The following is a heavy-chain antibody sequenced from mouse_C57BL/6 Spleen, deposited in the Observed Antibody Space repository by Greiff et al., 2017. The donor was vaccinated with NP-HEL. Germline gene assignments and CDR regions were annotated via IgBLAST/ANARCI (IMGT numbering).Heavy chain of an antibody. V-gene: IGHV1-80*01. D-gene: IGHD4-1*01. CDR1: GYAFSSYW. CDR3: ARSQKGGTGYFDY. CDR2: IYPGDGDT. J-gene: IGHJ2*01. Sequence: VQLQQSGAELVKPGASVKISCKASGYAFSSYWMNWVKQRPGKGLEWIGQIYPGDGDTNYNGKFKGKATLTADKSSSTAYMQLSSLTSEDSAVYFCARSQKGGTGYFDYWGQGTTLTVSS.